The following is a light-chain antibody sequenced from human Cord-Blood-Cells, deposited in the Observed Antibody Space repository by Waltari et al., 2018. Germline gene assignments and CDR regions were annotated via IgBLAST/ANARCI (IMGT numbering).Light chain of an antibody. J-gene: IGLJ3*02. CDR1: SSDVGCYNF. CDR2: EGS. V-gene: IGLV2-23*01. CDR3: CSYAGSSTWV. Sequence: QSALTQPAPVSGSPGQSITISCTGTSSDVGCYNFVSWYHQHPGKAPKLMIYEGSKRPSGVSNRFSGSKSGNTASLTISGLHAEDEADYYCCSYAGSSTWVFGGGTKLTVL.